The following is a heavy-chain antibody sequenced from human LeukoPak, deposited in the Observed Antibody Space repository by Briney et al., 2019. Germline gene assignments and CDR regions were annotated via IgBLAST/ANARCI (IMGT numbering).Heavy chain of an antibody. V-gene: IGHV4-38-2*01. CDR3: ARQVRPDAFDI. D-gene: IGHD1-1*01. CDR1: GYSISSGYY. J-gene: IGHJ3*02. Sequence: PSETLSLTCAVSGYSISSGYYWGWIRQPPGKGLEWTGSIYHSGSTYYNPSLKSRVTISVDTSKNQFSLKLSSVTAADTAVYYCARQVRPDAFDIWGQGTMVTVSS. CDR2: IYHSGST.